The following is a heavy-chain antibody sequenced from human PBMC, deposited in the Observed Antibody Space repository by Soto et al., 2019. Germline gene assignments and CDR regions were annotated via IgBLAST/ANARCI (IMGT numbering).Heavy chain of an antibody. Sequence: SETLSLTCTVSGGSISSGDYYWSWIRQPPGKGLEWIGYIYYSGSTYYNPSLKSRVTISVDTSKNQFSLKLSSVTAADTAVYYCAREVRAAAVSEVFDYWGQGTLVTVSS. CDR3: AREVRAAAVSEVFDY. CDR1: GGSISSGDYY. D-gene: IGHD6-13*01. J-gene: IGHJ4*02. V-gene: IGHV4-30-4*01. CDR2: IYYSGST.